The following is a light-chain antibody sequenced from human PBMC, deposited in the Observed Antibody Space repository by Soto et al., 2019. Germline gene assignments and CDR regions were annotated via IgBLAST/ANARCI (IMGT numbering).Light chain of an antibody. J-gene: IGLJ1*01. CDR1: SSDAGGYNY. CDR2: DVS. CDR3: SSYTSSSTLNDV. V-gene: IGLV2-14*01. Sequence: QSALTQPASVSGSPGQSITISCTGTSSDAGGYNYVSWYQQHPGKAPKLMIYDVSNRPSGVSNRFSGSKSGNTASLTISGLQAEDEADYYCSSYTSSSTLNDVFGTGTKLTVL.